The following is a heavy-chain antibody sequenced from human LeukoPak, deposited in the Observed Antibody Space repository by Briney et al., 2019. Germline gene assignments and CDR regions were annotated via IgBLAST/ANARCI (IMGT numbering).Heavy chain of an antibody. D-gene: IGHD1-26*01. CDR1: GFTFGDYA. Sequence: GGSLRLSCTASGFTFGDYAMSWVRQAPGKGLEWVGFIRSKAYGGTTEYAASVKGRFTISRDDSKSIAYLQMNSLKTEDTAVYYCTREGSRTGSYSGGFDYWGQGTLVTVSS. J-gene: IGHJ4*02. CDR2: IRSKAYGGTT. V-gene: IGHV3-49*04. CDR3: TREGSRTGSYSGGFDY.